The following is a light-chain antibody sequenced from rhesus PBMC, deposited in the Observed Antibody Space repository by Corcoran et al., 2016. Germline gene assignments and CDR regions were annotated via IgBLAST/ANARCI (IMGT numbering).Light chain of an antibody. Sequence: DIQMTQSPSSLSASVGDTVTITCRASQRISSWLAWYQQKPGKAPKLLSYKASSLQSGCPSRFSGSGSGTDFTLPISSLQSSDFASYSCQQYSSSPYSFGQGTKVEIK. V-gene: IGKV1-22*01. CDR3: QQYSSSPYS. J-gene: IGKJ2*01. CDR1: QRISSW. CDR2: KAS.